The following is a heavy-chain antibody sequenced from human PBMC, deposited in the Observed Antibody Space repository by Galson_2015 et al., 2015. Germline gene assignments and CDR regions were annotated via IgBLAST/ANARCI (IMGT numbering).Heavy chain of an antibody. Sequence: KGLEWIGEINHSGSTNYNPSLKGRVTISVDTSKNQFSLKLSSVTAADTAVYYCARSPAYGDYYFDYWGQGTLVTVSS. CDR2: INHSGST. CDR3: ARSPAYGDYYFDY. D-gene: IGHD4-17*01. V-gene: IGHV4-34*01. J-gene: IGHJ4*02.